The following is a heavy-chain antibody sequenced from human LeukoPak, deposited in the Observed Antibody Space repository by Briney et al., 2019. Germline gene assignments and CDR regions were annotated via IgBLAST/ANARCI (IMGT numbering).Heavy chain of an antibody. CDR1: GFTFSSYW. Sequence: GGSLRLSCAASGFTFSSYWMSWVRQAPGKGLEWVANIKQDGSEKYYVDSVKGRFTISRDNAKNSLYLQMNSLRAEDTAVYYCAKDLLGQWPTVFDYWGQGTLVTVSS. D-gene: IGHD6-19*01. V-gene: IGHV3-7*01. CDR2: IKQDGSEK. J-gene: IGHJ4*02. CDR3: AKDLLGQWPTVFDY.